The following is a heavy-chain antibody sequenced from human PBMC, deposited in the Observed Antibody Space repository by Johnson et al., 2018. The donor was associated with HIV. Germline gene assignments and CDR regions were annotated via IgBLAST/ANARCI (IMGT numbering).Heavy chain of an antibody. CDR1: GFTFSSYA. J-gene: IGHJ3*02. V-gene: IGHV3-21*01. D-gene: IGHD1-7*01. Sequence: VQLVESGGGVVQPGRSLRLSCAASGFTFSSYAMHWVRQAPGKGLEWVSTITGSGDKTWYADSVKGRFTISRDNAKNSLYLQMNSLRAEDTAVYYCASWNYFDAFDIWGQGTMVTVSS. CDR3: ASWNYFDAFDI. CDR2: ITGSGDKT.